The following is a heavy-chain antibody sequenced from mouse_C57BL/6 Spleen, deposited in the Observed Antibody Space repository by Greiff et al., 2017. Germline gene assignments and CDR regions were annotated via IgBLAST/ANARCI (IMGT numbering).Heavy chain of an antibody. CDR2: IDPETGGT. D-gene: IGHD2-1*01. J-gene: IGHJ1*03. V-gene: IGHV1-15*01. CDR3: TRGIYGNHWYCDV. CDR1: GYTFTDYE. Sequence: VQLQESGAELVRPGASVTLSCKASGYTFTDYEMHWVKQTPVHGLEWIGAIDPETGGTAYNQKFKGKAILTADKSSSTAYMELRGLTSEDSAVYYCTRGIYGNHWYCDVWGTGTTVTVSS.